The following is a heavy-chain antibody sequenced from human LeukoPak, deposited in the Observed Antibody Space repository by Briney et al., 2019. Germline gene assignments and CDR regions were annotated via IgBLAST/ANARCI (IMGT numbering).Heavy chain of an antibody. D-gene: IGHD3-22*01. CDR3: ARVMRSSGYYYYYYMDV. V-gene: IGHV4-39*07. J-gene: IGHJ6*03. CDR2: IYYSGST. Sequence: SETLSLTCTVSGGSISSSSYYWGWIRQPPGKGLEWIGSIYYSGSTYYNPSLKSRVTISVDTSKNQFSLKLSSVTAADTAVYYCARVMRSSGYYYYYYMDVWGKGTTVTASS. CDR1: GGSISSSSYY.